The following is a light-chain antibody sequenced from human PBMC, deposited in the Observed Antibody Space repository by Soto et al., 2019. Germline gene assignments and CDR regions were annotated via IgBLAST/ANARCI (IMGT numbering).Light chain of an antibody. CDR1: ISNIGAGYD. Sequence: QSVLTQPASLSGAPGQRVTISCTGSISNIGAGYDVHWYQQLPGTAPKLLIYGNSNRPSGVPDRFSGSKSGTSASLAITGLQAEDEADYYRQSYDSSLSGYVFGTGTKVTVL. V-gene: IGLV1-40*01. CDR2: GNS. J-gene: IGLJ1*01. CDR3: QSYDSSLSGYV.